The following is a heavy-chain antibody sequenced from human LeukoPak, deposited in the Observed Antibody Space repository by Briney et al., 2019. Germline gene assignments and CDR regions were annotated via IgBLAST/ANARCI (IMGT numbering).Heavy chain of an antibody. Sequence: GGSPRLSCAASGFTFSSYWMSWVRQAPGKGLEWVSYISSSGSTIYYADSVKGRFTISRDNAKNSLYLQMNSLRAEDTAVYYCARDVNWEFDYWGQGTLVAVSS. CDR3: ARDVNWEFDY. D-gene: IGHD7-27*01. CDR2: ISSSGSTI. J-gene: IGHJ4*02. V-gene: IGHV3-48*04. CDR1: GFTFSSYW.